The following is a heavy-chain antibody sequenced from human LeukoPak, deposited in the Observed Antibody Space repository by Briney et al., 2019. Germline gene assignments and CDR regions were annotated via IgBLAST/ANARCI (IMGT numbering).Heavy chain of an antibody. CDR2: TYVSGST. V-gene: IGHV4-4*07. CDR3: ARGGVYGGDLGEFDY. D-gene: IGHD3-16*01. CDR1: GGPITTHY. J-gene: IGHJ4*02. Sequence: PSETLSLTCTVSGGPITTHYWGWIRQPAGKGLEWVGRTYVSGSTNYNPSLKSRLTMSVDASKNQFSLRLNSVTAADTAVYYCARGGVYGGDLGEFDYWGQGALVTVSS.